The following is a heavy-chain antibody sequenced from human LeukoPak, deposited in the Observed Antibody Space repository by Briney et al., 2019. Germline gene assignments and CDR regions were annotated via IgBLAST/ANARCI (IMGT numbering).Heavy chain of an antibody. V-gene: IGHV4-39*07. CDR2: IYYSGST. D-gene: IGHD1-26*01. Sequence: SETLSLTCSVSGGSISSTSDYWGWIRQSPGKGLEWIGCIYYSGSTNYNPSLKSRVTISVDTSKDQFSLRLTSVTAADTAVYYCARSFLGDWYFDLWGRGTLVTVSS. CDR3: ARSFLGDWYFDL. CDR1: GGSISSTSDY. J-gene: IGHJ2*01.